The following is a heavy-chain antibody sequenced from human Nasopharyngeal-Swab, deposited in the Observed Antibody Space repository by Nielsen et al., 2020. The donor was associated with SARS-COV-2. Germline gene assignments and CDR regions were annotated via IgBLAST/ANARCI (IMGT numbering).Heavy chain of an antibody. J-gene: IGHJ4*02. Sequence: GSLKISCAASGFTFSSYAMSWVRQAPGKGLEWVSAISGSGGSTYYADSVKGRFTISRDNSKNTLYLQMNSLRAEDTAVYYCAKEVTMIVVVRGRGDYWGQGTLVTVSS. V-gene: IGHV3-23*01. CDR3: AKEVTMIVVVRGRGDY. CDR1: GFTFSSYA. CDR2: ISGSGGST. D-gene: IGHD3-22*01.